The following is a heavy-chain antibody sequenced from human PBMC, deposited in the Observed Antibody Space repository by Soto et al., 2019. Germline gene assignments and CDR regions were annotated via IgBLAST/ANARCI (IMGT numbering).Heavy chain of an antibody. Sequence: QVQLVESGGGVVQPGRSLRLSCAASGFTFSSYGMHWVRQAPGKGLEWVAVIWYDGSNKYYADSVKGRFTISRDNSKNPLYLNMNGLRDEDTAGYDCAGDRGGARYDRYYGLAVWGQGTTVTVAS. CDR3: AGDRGGARYDRYYGLAV. J-gene: IGHJ6*02. CDR1: GFTFSSYG. D-gene: IGHD3-16*01. CDR2: IWYDGSNK. V-gene: IGHV3-33*01.